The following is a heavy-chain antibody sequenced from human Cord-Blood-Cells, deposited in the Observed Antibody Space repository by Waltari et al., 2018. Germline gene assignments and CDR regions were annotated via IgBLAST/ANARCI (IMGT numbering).Heavy chain of an antibody. V-gene: IGHV1-2*02. CDR1: GYTFTGYY. CDR2: INPNSGGT. CDR3: AGGGIYAAAAGIFDY. D-gene: IGHD6-13*01. Sequence: QVQLVQSGAEVKKPGASVKVSCKASGYTFTGYYMHWVRQAPGQGLDWMGWINPNSGGTNYAQKFQGRVTMTRDTSISTAYMELSRLRSDDTAVYYCAGGGIYAAAAGIFDYWGQGTLVTVSS. J-gene: IGHJ4*02.